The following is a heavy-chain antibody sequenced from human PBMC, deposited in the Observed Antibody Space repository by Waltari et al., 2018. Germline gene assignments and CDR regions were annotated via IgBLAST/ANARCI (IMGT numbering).Heavy chain of an antibody. D-gene: IGHD3-10*01. CDR1: GGTFSSYA. J-gene: IGHJ3*02. V-gene: IGHV1-69*14. CDR3: ARVVLLSGLLWFGRKDYAFDI. Sequence: QVQLVQSGAEVKKPGSSVKVSCKASGGTFSSYAISWVRQAPGQGLEWMGGIIPIFGTANYAQKFQGRVTITADKSTSTAYMELSSLRSEDTAVYYCARVVLLSGLLWFGRKDYAFDIWGQGTMVTVSS. CDR2: IIPIFGTA.